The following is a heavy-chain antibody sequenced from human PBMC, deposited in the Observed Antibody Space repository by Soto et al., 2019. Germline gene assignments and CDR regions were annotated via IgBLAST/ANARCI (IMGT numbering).Heavy chain of an antibody. J-gene: IGHJ3*01. Sequence: EVQLLESGGGLVQPGGSLRLSCAASGFTFSSYAMSWVRQAPWKGLEWVSAISGSGGSTYYADSVKGRFTISRDNSKNTLYLQMNSLRAEDTAVYYCAIDVYYDSSVSVWGQGTMVTVSS. V-gene: IGHV3-23*01. D-gene: IGHD3-22*01. CDR1: GFTFSSYA. CDR2: ISGSGGST. CDR3: AIDVYYDSSVSV.